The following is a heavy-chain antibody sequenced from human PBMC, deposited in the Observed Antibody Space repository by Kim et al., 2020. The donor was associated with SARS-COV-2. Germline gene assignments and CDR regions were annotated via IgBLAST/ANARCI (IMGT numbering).Heavy chain of an antibody. CDR1: GGSISSYY. D-gene: IGHD1-26*01. Sequence: SETLSLTCTVSGGSISSYYWSWIRQPPGKGLEWIGYIYYSGSTNYNPSLKSRVTISVDTSKNQFSLKLSSVTAADTAVYYCARGLVGVDRSIWGQGTLVTVSS. CDR3: ARGLVGVDRSI. V-gene: IGHV4-59*01. CDR2: IYYSGST. J-gene: IGHJ4*02.